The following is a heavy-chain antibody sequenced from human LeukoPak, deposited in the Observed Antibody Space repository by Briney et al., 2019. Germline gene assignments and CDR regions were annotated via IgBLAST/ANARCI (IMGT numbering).Heavy chain of an antibody. CDR2: IYYGGST. V-gene: IGHV4-59*01. CDR1: GGSISSYY. D-gene: IGHD3-10*01. J-gene: IGHJ5*02. CDR3: ARDRGYYYGSGSRLPYNWFGP. Sequence: SETLSLTCTVSGGSISSYYWSWIRQPPGKGLEWIGYIYYGGSTNYNPSLKSRVTISVDTSKNQFSLKLSSVTAADTAVYYCARDRGYYYGSGSRLPYNWFGPWGQGTLVTVSS.